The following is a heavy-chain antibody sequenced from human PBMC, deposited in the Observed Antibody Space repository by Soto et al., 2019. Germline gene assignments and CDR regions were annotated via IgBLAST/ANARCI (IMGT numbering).Heavy chain of an antibody. CDR2: ISSSSSTI. Sequence: EVQLVESGGGLVQPGGSLRLSCAASGFTFSSYSMNWVRQAPGKGLEWVSYISSSSSTIYYADSVKGRFTISRDNAKNSLYLQMNSLRAEDTAVYYCARAERSGWTPPTEPTDYWGQGTLVTVSS. V-gene: IGHV3-48*01. CDR3: ARAERSGWTPPTEPTDY. J-gene: IGHJ4*02. D-gene: IGHD6-19*01. CDR1: GFTFSSYS.